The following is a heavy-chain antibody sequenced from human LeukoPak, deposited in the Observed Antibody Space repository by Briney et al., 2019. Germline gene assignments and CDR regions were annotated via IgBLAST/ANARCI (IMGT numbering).Heavy chain of an antibody. V-gene: IGHV3-30*02. CDR2: IRSDGSNK. J-gene: IGHJ4*02. CDR3: ATYRQVMLPFES. D-gene: IGHD5-18*01. Sequence: PGGSLRLSCAGSGFSFSSYGMHWVRQAPGKGLEWMAFIRSDGSNKYYADSVKGRLTISRDNSKNTLYLQMNSLRAEDTAIYYCATYRQVMLPFESWGQGTLVTVSS. CDR1: GFSFSSYG.